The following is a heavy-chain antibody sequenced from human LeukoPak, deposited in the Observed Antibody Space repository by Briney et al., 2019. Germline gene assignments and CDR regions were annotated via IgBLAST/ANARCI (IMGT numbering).Heavy chain of an antibody. V-gene: IGHV4-4*02. Sequence: SGTLSLTCAVSGGSITSNNWWSWVRQPPGRGLEWLGEIHHRGGTNYNPSLKSRVTISMDKSKNHISLRLNSVTAADTAMYYCARDLNDILTGYYIWWGQGTLVTVSS. D-gene: IGHD3-9*01. CDR1: GGSITSNNW. CDR3: ARDLNDILTGYYIW. CDR2: IHHRGGT. J-gene: IGHJ4*02.